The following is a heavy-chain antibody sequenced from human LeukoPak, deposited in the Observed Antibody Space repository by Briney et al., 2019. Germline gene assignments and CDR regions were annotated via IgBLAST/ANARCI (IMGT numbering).Heavy chain of an antibody. CDR3: ARGVLDSLGVSSGFDI. CDR2: INTNTGNP. Sequence: VASVKVSCKASEYTFTNYAMNWVRQAPGQGLEWMGWINTNTGNPTYVQDFTGRFVFSLDTSVSTAYLQISSLKAEDTAVYYCARGVLDSLGVSSGFDIWGQGTMVTVSS. V-gene: IGHV7-4-1*02. J-gene: IGHJ3*02. D-gene: IGHD3-16*01. CDR1: EYTFTNYA.